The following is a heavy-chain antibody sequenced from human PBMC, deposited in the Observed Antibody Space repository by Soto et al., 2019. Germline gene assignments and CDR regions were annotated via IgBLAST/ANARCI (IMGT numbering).Heavy chain of an antibody. D-gene: IGHD3-10*01. V-gene: IGHV3-21*01. CDR2: ISSSSSYI. J-gene: IGHJ6*02. CDR1: GFTFSSYS. CDR3: ARDRGTMVRGVIIRYGMDV. Sequence: GGSLRLSCAASGFTFSSYSMNWVRQAPGKGLEWVSSISSSSSYIYYADSVKGRFTISRDNAKNSLYLQMNSLRAEDTAVYYCARDRGTMVRGVIIRYGMDVWGQGTTGTVAS.